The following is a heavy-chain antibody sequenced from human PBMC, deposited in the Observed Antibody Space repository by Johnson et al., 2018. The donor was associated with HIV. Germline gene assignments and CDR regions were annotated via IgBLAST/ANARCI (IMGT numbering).Heavy chain of an antibody. CDR2: ISGGSAGT. CDR1: GFTFSDYY. J-gene: IGHJ3*02. D-gene: IGHD1-26*01. Sequence: VQLVESGGGLVKPGGSLRLSCLGSGFTFSDYYMSWVRQAPGKGLEWIAYISGGSAGTFYADSVKGRFTISRDNSKNTLYLQMNSLRAEDTAVYYCATSHGSHGAFDIWGQGTMVTVSS. CDR3: ATSHGSHGAFDI. V-gene: IGHV3-11*05.